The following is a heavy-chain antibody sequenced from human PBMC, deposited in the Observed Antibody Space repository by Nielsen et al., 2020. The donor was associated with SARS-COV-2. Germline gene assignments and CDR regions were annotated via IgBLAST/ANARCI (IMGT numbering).Heavy chain of an antibody. V-gene: IGHV5-51*01. J-gene: IGHJ4*02. CDR2: IFPGDSDT. CDR1: GYDFAYHW. CDR3: ARRGLDF. Sequence: GGSLRLSCKTSGYDFAYHWIGWVRQMPGKGLEWMGFIFPGDSDTKYSPSFQGRVTISVDKSITTAYLQWSSLGASDTAMYYCARRGLDFWGQGTLVIVSS.